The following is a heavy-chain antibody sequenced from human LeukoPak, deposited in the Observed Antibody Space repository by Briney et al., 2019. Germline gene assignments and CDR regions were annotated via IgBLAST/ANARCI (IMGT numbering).Heavy chain of an antibody. V-gene: IGHV3-7*01. CDR1: GFTFSSYW. CDR2: IKQDGSEK. Sequence: PGRSLRLSCAASGFTFSSYWMSWVRQAPGKGLEWVANIKQDGSEKYYVDSVKGRFTISRDNAKNSLYLQMNSLRAEDTAVYYCARRLQYCGGDCYLFFDAFDIWGQGTMVTVSS. J-gene: IGHJ3*02. CDR3: ARRLQYCGGDCYLFFDAFDI. D-gene: IGHD2-21*02.